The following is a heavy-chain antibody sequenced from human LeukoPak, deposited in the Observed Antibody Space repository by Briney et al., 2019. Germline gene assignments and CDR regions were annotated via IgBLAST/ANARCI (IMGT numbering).Heavy chain of an antibody. D-gene: IGHD6-19*01. Sequence: SETLSLTCAVSGGSISSSNWWRWVSQPPGKGLEWIGEIYHSGSTNYNPSLKSRVTISVDKSKNQFSLRLSSVTAADTAVYYCARARGQWLVSGVYYCGPGNLGTASS. CDR2: IYHSGST. V-gene: IGHV4-4*02. CDR3: ARARGQWLVSGVYY. CDR1: GGSISSSNW. J-gene: IGHJ4*02.